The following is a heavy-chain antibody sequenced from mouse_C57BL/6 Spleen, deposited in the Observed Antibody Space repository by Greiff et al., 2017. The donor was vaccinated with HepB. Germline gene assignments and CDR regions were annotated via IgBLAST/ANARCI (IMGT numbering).Heavy chain of an antibody. V-gene: IGHV2-3*01. CDR3: AKSKAVAGGAMDY. CDR2: IWGDGST. Sequence: VQGVESGPGLVAPSQSLSITCTVSGFSLTSYGVSWVRQHPGKGLEWLGVIWGDGSTNYHSALIARLSISKDNSKSQVFLKLNRLQADDTSTYYCAKSKAVAGGAMDYWGQGTSVTVSS. CDR1: GFSLTSYG. D-gene: IGHD1-1*01. J-gene: IGHJ4*01.